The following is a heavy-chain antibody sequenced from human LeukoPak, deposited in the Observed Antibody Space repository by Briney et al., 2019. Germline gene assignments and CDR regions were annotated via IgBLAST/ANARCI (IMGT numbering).Heavy chain of an antibody. CDR3: TTPRITMVRGVRFYYYSGMDV. CDR1: GFTFSSAW. D-gene: IGHD3-10*01. Sequence: WGSLRLSCAASGFTFSSAWMSWVRQAPGKGLEWVGRIKSKTDGGTTDYAAPVKGRFTISRDDSKNTLYLQMNSLKTEDTAVYYCTTPRITMVRGVRFYYYSGMDVWGQGPTVTVS. V-gene: IGHV3-15*01. CDR2: IKSKTDGGTT. J-gene: IGHJ6*02.